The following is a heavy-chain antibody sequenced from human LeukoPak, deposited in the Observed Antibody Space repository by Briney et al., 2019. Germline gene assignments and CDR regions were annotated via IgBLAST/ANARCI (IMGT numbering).Heavy chain of an antibody. J-gene: IGHJ4*02. CDR2: IISIFGTA. Sequence: ASVKVSCKASGGTFSSYAISWVRQAPGQGLEWMGGIISIFGTANYAQKFQGRVTITTDESTSTAYMELSSLRSEDTAVYYCARGGGYYGSGSYPIDYWGQGTLVTVSS. V-gene: IGHV1-69*05. D-gene: IGHD3-10*01. CDR1: GGTFSSYA. CDR3: ARGGGYYGSGSYPIDY.